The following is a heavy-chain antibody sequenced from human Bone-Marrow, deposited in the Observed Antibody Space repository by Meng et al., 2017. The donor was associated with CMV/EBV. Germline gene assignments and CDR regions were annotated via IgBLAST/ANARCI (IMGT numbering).Heavy chain of an antibody. CDR1: GYTFSSYD. CDR2: MNPNSGNT. Sequence: ASVKVSCKASGYTFSSYDINWVRQATGQGLEWMGWMNPNSGNTGYAQKFQGRVTITRDTSITTAYLELSSLTSEDTAVYYCATHGSLITVTKMGYDHWGQGTLVTVSS. D-gene: IGHD4-11*01. CDR3: ATHGSLITVTKMGYDH. V-gene: IGHV1-8*03. J-gene: IGHJ5*02.